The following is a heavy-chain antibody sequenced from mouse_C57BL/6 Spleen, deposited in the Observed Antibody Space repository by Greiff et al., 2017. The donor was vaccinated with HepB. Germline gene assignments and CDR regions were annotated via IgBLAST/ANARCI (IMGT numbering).Heavy chain of an antibody. CDR1: GYTFTDYE. Sequence: QVQLKQSGAELVRPGASVTLSCKASGYTFTDYEMHWVKQTPVHGLEWIGAIDPETGGTAYNQKFKGKAILTADKSSSTAYMELRSLTSEDSAVYYCTSITTVVARRGYFDVWGTGTTVTVSS. V-gene: IGHV1-15*01. D-gene: IGHD1-1*01. CDR3: TSITTVVARRGYFDV. CDR2: IDPETGGT. J-gene: IGHJ1*03.